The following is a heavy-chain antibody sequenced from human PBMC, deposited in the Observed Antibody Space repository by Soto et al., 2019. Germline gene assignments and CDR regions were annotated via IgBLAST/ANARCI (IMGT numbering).Heavy chain of an antibody. CDR3: ARLRRGGALLPRYYGMDV. J-gene: IGHJ6*02. V-gene: IGHV4-39*01. CDR2: IYYSGST. Sequence: SETLSLTCTVAGGSSRSSSCYWGWIRQPPGKGLEWIGSIYYSGSTYYNPSLKSRVTISVDTSKNQFSLKLSSVTAADTAVYYCARLRRGGALLPRYYGMDVWGQGTTVTVSS. CDR1: GGSSRSSSCY. D-gene: IGHD3-16*01.